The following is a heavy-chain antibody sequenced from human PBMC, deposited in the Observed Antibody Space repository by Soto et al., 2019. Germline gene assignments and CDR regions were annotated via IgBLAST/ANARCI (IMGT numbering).Heavy chain of an antibody. CDR2: IDPSDSYT. Sequence: GESLKLSCKGSGYSFTSYWISWVRQMPGKGLEWMGRIDPSDSYTNYSPSFQGHVTISADKSISTAYLQWSSLKASDTAMYYCARRRADTAMPHGFDPWGQGTLVTVSS. CDR1: GYSFTSYW. J-gene: IGHJ5*02. V-gene: IGHV5-10-1*01. CDR3: ARRRADTAMPHGFDP. D-gene: IGHD5-18*01.